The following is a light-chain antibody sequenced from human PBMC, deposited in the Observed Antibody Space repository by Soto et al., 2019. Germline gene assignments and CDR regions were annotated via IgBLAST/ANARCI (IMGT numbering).Light chain of an antibody. V-gene: IGLV2-11*01. J-gene: IGLJ2*01. CDR3: CSYAASYTLV. Sequence: QSVLTQPRSVSASPGQSVTISCTGTSSNVGGYNYVSWYQQNPGKAPKLMIYDASKRPSGVPDRFSGSKSGNAASLTISGLQAEDEADYYCCSYAASYTLVFGGGTKLTVL. CDR1: SSNVGGYNY. CDR2: DAS.